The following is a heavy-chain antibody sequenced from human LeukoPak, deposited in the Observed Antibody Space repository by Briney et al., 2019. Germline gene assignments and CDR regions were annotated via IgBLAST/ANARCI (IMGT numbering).Heavy chain of an antibody. CDR3: ATSSYITIIGY. Sequence: PPETLSPTCAVYGGSFSGYYWSWIRQPPGKGLEWIGEINHSGSTNYNPSLKSRVTISVDTSKNQFSLKLSSVTAADTAVYYCATSSYITIIGYWGQGTLVTVSS. D-gene: IGHD3-22*01. CDR2: INHSGST. J-gene: IGHJ4*02. CDR1: GGSFSGYY. V-gene: IGHV4-34*01.